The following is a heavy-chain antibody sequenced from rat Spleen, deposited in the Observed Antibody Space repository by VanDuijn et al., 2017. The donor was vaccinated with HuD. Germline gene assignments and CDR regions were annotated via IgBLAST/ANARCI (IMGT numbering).Heavy chain of an antibody. V-gene: IGHV5-31*01. Sequence: EVQLVESGGGLVQPGRSLKLSCVASGFTFNNFWMSWIRQAPGKGLEWVASISNTGGNIYYPDSVKGRFTISRHNTQNTLYLQMNSLRSEDTATYYCTTVLQGHGFAYWGQGTLVTVSS. CDR2: ISNTGGNI. CDR1: GFTFNNFW. D-gene: IGHD1-1*01. J-gene: IGHJ3*01. CDR3: TTVLQGHGFAY.